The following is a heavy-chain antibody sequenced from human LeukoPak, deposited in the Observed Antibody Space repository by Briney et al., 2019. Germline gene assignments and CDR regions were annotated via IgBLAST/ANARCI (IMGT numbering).Heavy chain of an antibody. CDR3: ARGLTMVRGVIDY. Sequence: PGGSLRLSCAASGFTFSSYSMNWVRQAPGKGLEWVSHITASGTAMFYADSVKGRFTISRDNAKNSLYLQMNSLRDEDTAVYYCARGLTMVRGVIDYWGQGTLVTVSS. V-gene: IGHV3-48*02. D-gene: IGHD3-10*01. CDR2: ITASGTAM. CDR1: GFTFSSYS. J-gene: IGHJ4*02.